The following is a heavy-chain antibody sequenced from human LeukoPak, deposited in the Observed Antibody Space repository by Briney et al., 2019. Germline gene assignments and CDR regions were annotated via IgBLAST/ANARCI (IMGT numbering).Heavy chain of an antibody. V-gene: IGHV4-4*02. CDR1: GDSINSLDL. CDR2: MYLSGTT. CDR3: ARVRYYDSSGYYPLDY. D-gene: IGHD3-22*01. J-gene: IGHJ4*02. Sequence: PSGTLSLTCTVSGDSINSLDLWSWVRQPPGKGLEWIGEMYLSGTTHSNPSVKSRVTISIDKSKNQFSLKLSSVTAADTAVYYCARVRYYDSSGYYPLDYWGQGTLVTVSS.